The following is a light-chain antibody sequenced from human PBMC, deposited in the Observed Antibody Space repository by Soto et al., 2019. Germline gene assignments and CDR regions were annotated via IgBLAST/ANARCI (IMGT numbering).Light chain of an antibody. CDR1: QSISSY. J-gene: IGKJ1*01. Sequence: EIALTQSPATLSLSPGERATLSCRASQSISSYLAWYQQKPGQAPRLLIYDASNRATGIPARVSGSGSGTDFTPTISSLEPEDFAVYYCQQRSNWPRTFGQGTKVDIK. V-gene: IGKV3-11*01. CDR3: QQRSNWPRT. CDR2: DAS.